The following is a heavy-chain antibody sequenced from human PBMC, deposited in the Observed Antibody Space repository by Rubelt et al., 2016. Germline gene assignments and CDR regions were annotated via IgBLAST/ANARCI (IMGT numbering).Heavy chain of an antibody. CDR3: AKRRAVGSNYFDY. CDR2: ISGSGDTT. V-gene: IGHV3-23*01. Sequence: EVQLLESGGGLVQPGGSLRLSCVASGFTFSSYGMSWIRQAPGKGLEWVSAISGSGDTTNYPDSMKGRFTISRDNSKNTLYLQMNSLTAEDTAIYYCAKRRAVGSNYFDYWGQGTLDTVSS. J-gene: IGHJ4*02. D-gene: IGHD2-2*01. CDR1: GFTFSSYG.